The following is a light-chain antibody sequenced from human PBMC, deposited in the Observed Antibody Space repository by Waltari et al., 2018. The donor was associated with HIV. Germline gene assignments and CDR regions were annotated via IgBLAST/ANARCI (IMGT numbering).Light chain of an antibody. V-gene: IGKV1-5*03. CDR3: QQYNSFSLT. Sequence: IQMTQSPSTLSASVGDRVAITCRASQTISDWLAWYQQKPGKAPKLLSYKASNLQSGVPPRFSGGGSGTEFTLTISSLQPDDFATYYCQQYNSFSLTFGGGTKVESK. CDR2: KAS. J-gene: IGKJ4*01. CDR1: QTISDW.